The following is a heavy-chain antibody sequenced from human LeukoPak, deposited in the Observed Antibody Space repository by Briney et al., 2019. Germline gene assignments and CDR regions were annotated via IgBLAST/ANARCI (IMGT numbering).Heavy chain of an antibody. Sequence: ASVKVSCKASGGTFSSYAISWVRQAPGQGLEWMGGIIPIFGTANYAQKFQGRVTITADESTSTAYMELSSLRSEDTAVYYCARDNPYYFESSGYSLDYWGQGTLVTVSS. D-gene: IGHD3-22*01. J-gene: IGHJ4*02. V-gene: IGHV1-69*01. CDR1: GGTFSSYA. CDR3: ARDNPYYFESSGYSLDY. CDR2: IIPIFGTA.